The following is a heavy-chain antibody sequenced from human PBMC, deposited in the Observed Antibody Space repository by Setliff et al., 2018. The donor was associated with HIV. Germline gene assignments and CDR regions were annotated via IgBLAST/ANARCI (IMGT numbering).Heavy chain of an antibody. V-gene: IGHV3-9*01. CDR1: GFTFDDYA. Sequence: LRLSCAASGFTFDDYAMHWVRQAPGKGLEWVSGISWNSGSIGYADSVKGRFTISRDNAKNSLYLQMNSLRAEDTAVYYCARDLSRPYDSSGYYHYFDYWGQGTLVTVSS. CDR2: ISWNSGSI. CDR3: ARDLSRPYDSSGYYHYFDY. D-gene: IGHD3-22*01. J-gene: IGHJ4*02.